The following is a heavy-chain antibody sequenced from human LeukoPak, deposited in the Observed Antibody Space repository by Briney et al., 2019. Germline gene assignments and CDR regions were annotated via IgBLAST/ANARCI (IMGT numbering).Heavy chain of an antibody. CDR3: AKVPCSGGSCYGVAYYYYGMDV. CDR2: ISYDGSNK. Sequence: GGSLRLSCAASGFTFSSYGMHWVRQAPGKGLEWVAVISYDGSNKYYADSVKGRFTISRDNSKNTLYLQMNSLRAEDTAVYFCAKVPCSGGSCYGVAYYYYGMDVWGQGTTVTVSS. J-gene: IGHJ6*02. V-gene: IGHV3-30*18. D-gene: IGHD2-15*01. CDR1: GFTFSSYG.